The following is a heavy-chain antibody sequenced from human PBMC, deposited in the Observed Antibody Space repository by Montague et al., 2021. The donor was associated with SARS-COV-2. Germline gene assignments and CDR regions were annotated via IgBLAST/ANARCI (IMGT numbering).Heavy chain of an antibody. V-gene: IGHV4-39*07. Sequence: SETLSLTCTVSGYSITSSSYYWGWIRQPPGKGLEWIGSIYYSGSTYYNPSLKSRVTISVDTTKNQFSLKMGSVTAADTAVYYCARVVRYYDFWSGYTEYYYYGMDVWGQGTTVTVSS. D-gene: IGHD3-3*01. J-gene: IGHJ6*02. CDR3: ARVVRYYDFWSGYTEYYYYGMDV. CDR2: IYYSGST. CDR1: GYSITSSSYY.